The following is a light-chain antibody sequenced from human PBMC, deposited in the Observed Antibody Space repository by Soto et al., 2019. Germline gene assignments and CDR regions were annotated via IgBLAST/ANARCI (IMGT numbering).Light chain of an antibody. CDR1: QDIGNF. V-gene: IGKV1-33*01. CDR2: AAS. J-gene: IGKJ4*01. CDR3: QQFDTLPLT. Sequence: DIQMTQSPSSLSASVGDRVTITCQASQDIGNFLNWYQQKPGKAPKLLIYAASNLEIGVSSTFSGSGSQTDFTFTISSLQAEDIATYYCQQFDTLPLTFGGGTKVEIK.